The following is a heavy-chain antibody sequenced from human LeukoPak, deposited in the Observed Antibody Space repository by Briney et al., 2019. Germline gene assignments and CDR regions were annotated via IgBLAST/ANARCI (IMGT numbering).Heavy chain of an antibody. V-gene: IGHV3-23*01. Sequence: PGGSLRLSCAASGFTFSSYAMSWVCQAPGKGLEWVSAISGSGGSTYYADSVKGRFTISRDNSKNTLYLQMNSLRAEDTAVYYCAKAAKYYDFWSAPMDVWGQGTTVTVSS. CDR3: AKAAKYYDFWSAPMDV. CDR1: GFTFSSYA. J-gene: IGHJ6*02. CDR2: ISGSGGST. D-gene: IGHD3-3*01.